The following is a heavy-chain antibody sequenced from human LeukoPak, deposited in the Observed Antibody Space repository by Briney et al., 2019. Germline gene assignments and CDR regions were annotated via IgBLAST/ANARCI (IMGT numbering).Heavy chain of an antibody. CDR3: ARDSSSNWNFDY. CDR2: IYYSGST. D-gene: IGHD1-1*01. Sequence: SETLSLTCTVSGGSISSYYWSWIRQPPGKGLEWIGYIYYSGSTNYNPSLKSRVTISVDTSKNQFSLKLSSVTAADTAVYYCARDSSSNWNFDYWGQGTLVTVSS. V-gene: IGHV4-59*12. J-gene: IGHJ4*02. CDR1: GGSISSYY.